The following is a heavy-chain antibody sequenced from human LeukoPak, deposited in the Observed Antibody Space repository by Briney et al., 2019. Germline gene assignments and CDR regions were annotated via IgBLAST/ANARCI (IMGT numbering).Heavy chain of an antibody. CDR3: ARGRTYRSSSWFDP. J-gene: IGHJ5*02. CDR1: GGSISNYY. Sequence: PSETLSLTCTVSGGSISNYYWRWFRQPPGKGLEWIGYISYSATTNSNPSLKSRVTISVATSKNQFSLKLSSVTAADTAVYYCARGRTYRSSSWFDPWGQGTLVTVSS. CDR2: ISYSATT. V-gene: IGHV4-59*01. D-gene: IGHD6-6*01.